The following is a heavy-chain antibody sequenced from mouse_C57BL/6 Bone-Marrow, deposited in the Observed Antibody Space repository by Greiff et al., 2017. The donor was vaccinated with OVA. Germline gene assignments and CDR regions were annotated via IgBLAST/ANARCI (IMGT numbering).Heavy chain of an antibody. CDR2: IYWDDDK. Sequence: ESGPGILQSSQTLSLTCSFSGFSLSTSGMGVSWIRQPSGKGLEWLAHIYWDDDKRYNPSLKSRLTISKDTSRNQVFLKITSVDTADTATYYCARFSVKSYYYAMDYWGQGTSVTVSS. CDR3: ARFSVKSYYYAMDY. V-gene: IGHV8-12*01. CDR1: GFSLSTSGMG. J-gene: IGHJ4*01.